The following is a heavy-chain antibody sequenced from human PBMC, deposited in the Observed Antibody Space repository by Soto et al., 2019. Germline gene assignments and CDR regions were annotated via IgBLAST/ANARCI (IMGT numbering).Heavy chain of an antibody. CDR3: ARDIVVVPAAPDKYYYYGMDV. Sequence: ASVKVSCKASGYTFTSYAMHWVRQAPGQRLEWMGWINAGNGNTKYSQKFQGRVTITRDTSASTAYMELSSLRSEDTAVYYCARDIVVVPAAPDKYYYYGMDVWGQGTTVTVSS. CDR1: GYTFTSYA. J-gene: IGHJ6*02. D-gene: IGHD2-2*01. CDR2: INAGNGNT. V-gene: IGHV1-3*01.